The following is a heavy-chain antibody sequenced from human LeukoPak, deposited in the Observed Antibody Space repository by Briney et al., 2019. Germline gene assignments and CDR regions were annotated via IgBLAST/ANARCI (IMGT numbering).Heavy chain of an antibody. J-gene: IGHJ6*03. CDR1: GFTFSSYA. CDR3: ARVKGDMNLYYYYYMDV. D-gene: IGHD2-15*01. CDR2: ISYDGSNK. V-gene: IGHV3-30*04. Sequence: PGRSLRLSCAASGFTFSSYAMHWVRQAPGKGLEWVAVISYDGSNKYYADSVKGRFTISRDNSKNTLYLQMNSLRAGDTAVYYCARVKGDMNLYYYYYMDVWGKGTTVTVSS.